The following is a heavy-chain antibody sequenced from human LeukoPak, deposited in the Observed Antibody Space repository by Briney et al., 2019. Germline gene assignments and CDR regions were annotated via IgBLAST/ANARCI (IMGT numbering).Heavy chain of an antibody. D-gene: IGHD3-22*01. V-gene: IGHV4-59*08. CDR2: LYSSGST. Sequence: MTSETLSLTCTVSGGSISGYYWSWIRQPPGKGLEWIGYLYSSGSTNYNPSLKSRVTISLDTSENQFSLKLSSVTAADTAVYYCARHYYDRSDSYSFDYWGQGTLVTVS. CDR3: ARHYYDRSDSYSFDY. J-gene: IGHJ4*02. CDR1: GGSISGYY.